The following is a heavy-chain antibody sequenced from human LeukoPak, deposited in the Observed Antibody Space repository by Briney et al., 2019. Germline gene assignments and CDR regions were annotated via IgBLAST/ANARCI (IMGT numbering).Heavy chain of an antibody. CDR3: ARAAPAAIDY. D-gene: IGHD2-2*02. J-gene: IGHJ4*02. V-gene: IGHV3-30*03. Sequence: GGSLRLSCAASGFTFSSYGMHWVRQAPGKGLEWVAVISYDGSNKYYADSVKGRFTISRDNSKDTLYLQMNSLRAEDTAVYYCARAAPAAIDYWGQGTLVTVSS. CDR2: ISYDGSNK. CDR1: GFTFSSYG.